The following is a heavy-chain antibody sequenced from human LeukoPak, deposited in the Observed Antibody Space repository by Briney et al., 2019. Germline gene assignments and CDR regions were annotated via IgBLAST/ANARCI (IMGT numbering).Heavy chain of an antibody. CDR3: ATESWKTAIFNS. J-gene: IGHJ4*02. V-gene: IGHV4-59*11. D-gene: IGHD1-1*01. Sequence: SETLSLTCTVSGGSISSHYWSWIRQPPGKGLEWIGYIYYSGSTNYNPSLKSRVTMSIDTSKNQFSLELSSVTAADTAVYYCATESWKTAIFNSWGQGTLLTVSS. CDR2: IYYSGST. CDR1: GGSISSHY.